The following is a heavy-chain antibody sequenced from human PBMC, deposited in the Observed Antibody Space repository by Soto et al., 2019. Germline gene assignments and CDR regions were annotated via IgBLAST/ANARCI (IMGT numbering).Heavy chain of an antibody. CDR3: AKDGIQLWPRYYFDF. J-gene: IGHJ4*02. CDR2: INPTSGST. D-gene: IGHD5-18*01. V-gene: IGHV1-46*01. CDR1: GYSFTNYS. Sequence: HVQPVQSEAEVKKPGASVQVSCKASGYSFTNYSMHWVRQVPGQGPEWMGKINPTSGSTSYAQKFKDKVTMTRDMSSNTLYIQLSSLTSEDTAVYYCAKDGIQLWPRYYFDFWGQGTLVIVSS.